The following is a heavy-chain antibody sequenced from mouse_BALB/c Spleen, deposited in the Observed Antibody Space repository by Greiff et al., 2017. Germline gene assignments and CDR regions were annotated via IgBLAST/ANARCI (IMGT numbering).Heavy chain of an antibody. Sequence: QVQLQQPGAELVKPGASVKLSCKASGYTFTSYWMHWVKQRPGQGLEWIGEIDPSDSYTNYNQKFKGKATLTVDKSSSTAYMQLSSLTSEDSAVYYCVYGNYLYYFDDWGQGTTLTVSS. J-gene: IGHJ2*01. CDR3: VYGNYLYYFDD. D-gene: IGHD2-1*01. V-gene: IGHV1-69*02. CDR2: IDPSDSYT. CDR1: GYTFTSYW.